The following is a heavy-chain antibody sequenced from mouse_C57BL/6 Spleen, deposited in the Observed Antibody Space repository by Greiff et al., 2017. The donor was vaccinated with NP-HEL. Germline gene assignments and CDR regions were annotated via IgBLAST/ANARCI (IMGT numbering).Heavy chain of an antibody. Sequence: VQLQQSGPELVKPGASVKISCKASGYAFSSSWMNWVKQRPGKGLEWIGRIYPGDGDTNYNGKFKGKATLTADKSSSTAYMQLSSLTSEDSAVYFCASYGSSYGGGFDYWGQGTTLTVSS. J-gene: IGHJ2*01. D-gene: IGHD1-1*01. CDR1: GYAFSSSW. CDR2: IYPGDGDT. CDR3: ASYGSSYGGGFDY. V-gene: IGHV1-82*01.